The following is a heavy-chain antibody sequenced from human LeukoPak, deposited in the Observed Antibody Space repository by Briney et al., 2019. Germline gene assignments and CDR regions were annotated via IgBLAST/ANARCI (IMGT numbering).Heavy chain of an antibody. CDR1: GYTFTGYY. V-gene: IGHV1-2*02. D-gene: IGHD2-15*01. CDR2: INPNSGGT. J-gene: IGHJ4*02. Sequence: ASVKVSCKASGYTFTGYYMHWVRQAPGQGVAWMGWINPNSGGTNYAQKFQGRVTMTRDTSISTAYMELSRLRSDDTAVYYCARDLEEGVVVVAAASDYWGQGTLVTVSS. CDR3: ARDLEEGVVVVAAASDY.